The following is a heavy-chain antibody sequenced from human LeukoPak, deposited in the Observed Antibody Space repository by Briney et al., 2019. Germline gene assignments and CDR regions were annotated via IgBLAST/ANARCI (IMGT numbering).Heavy chain of an antibody. V-gene: IGHV7-4-1*02. CDR3: ARGAGFTPHNYYDSSGLNKEVDY. Sequence: GASVKVSCKASGYTFIRYYMYWVRQAPGQGLEWMGWINTNTGNPTYAQGFTGRFVFSLDTSVSTAYLQISSLKAEDTAVYYCARGAGFTPHNYYDSSGLNKEVDYWGQGTLDTVSS. CDR2: INTNTGNP. D-gene: IGHD3-22*01. J-gene: IGHJ4*02. CDR1: GYTFIRYY.